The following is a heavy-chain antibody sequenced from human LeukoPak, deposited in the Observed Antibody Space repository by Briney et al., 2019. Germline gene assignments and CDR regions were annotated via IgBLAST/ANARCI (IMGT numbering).Heavy chain of an antibody. V-gene: IGHV3-66*03. CDR2: IRDSGET. D-gene: IGHD4-17*01. Sequence: GGSLRLSCAGSGFSVSNYYMSWVRQAPGKGLEWVSLIRDSGETFYADSVKGRFTISRDNSKNTMYLQMNRLRVEYTAVYFCARDHAVTQDWVEFDPWGQGTLVTVSS. CDR3: ARDHAVTQDWVEFDP. J-gene: IGHJ5*02. CDR1: GFSVSNYY.